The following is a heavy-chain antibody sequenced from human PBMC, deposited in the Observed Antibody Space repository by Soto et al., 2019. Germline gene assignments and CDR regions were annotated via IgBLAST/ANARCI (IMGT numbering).Heavy chain of an antibody. J-gene: IGHJ3*01. CDR1: GFFISSGNY. Sequence: PSETLSLTCAVSGFFISSGNYWGWIRKPPGKGLEWIGSIFHGGNTYYNPSLKSRVTISVDMSKNQFCLKLNSVTAADTAVYYCARARWYDAFDVWGQGTVVTVSS. D-gene: IGHD2-15*01. V-gene: IGHV4-38-2*01. CDR3: ARARWYDAFDV. CDR2: IFHGGNT.